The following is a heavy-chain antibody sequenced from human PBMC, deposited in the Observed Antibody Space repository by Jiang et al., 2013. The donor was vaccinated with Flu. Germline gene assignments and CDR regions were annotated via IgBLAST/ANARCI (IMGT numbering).Heavy chain of an antibody. V-gene: IGHV4-34*01. D-gene: IGHD1-26*01. Sequence: LLKPSETLSLTCAVYVGPSVVTTGAGSASPQEGAGWIGEINHSGSTNYNPSLKSRVTISVDTSKNQFSLKLSSVTAADTAVYYCARGSRRDSGSYYGPPYYFDYWGQGTLVTVSS. CDR3: ARGSRRDSGSYYGPPYYFDY. CDR2: INHSGST. CDR1: VGPSVVTT. J-gene: IGHJ4*02.